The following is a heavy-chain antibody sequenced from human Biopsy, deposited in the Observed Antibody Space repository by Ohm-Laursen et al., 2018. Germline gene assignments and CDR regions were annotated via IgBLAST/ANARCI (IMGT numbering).Heavy chain of an antibody. V-gene: IGHV1-18*01. CDR2: ISAYNGHT. Sequence: GASVKVSCKASGYPFITYGISWVRQAPGQGLEWMGRISAYNGHTKFTRKFQDRVTMTKDTSTTTAYMDLRSLRSDDTAVYYCARDPHGEGRDYGSYFDYWGQGTLVTVSS. CDR3: ARDPHGEGRDYGSYFDY. D-gene: IGHD4-17*01. J-gene: IGHJ4*02. CDR1: GYPFITYG.